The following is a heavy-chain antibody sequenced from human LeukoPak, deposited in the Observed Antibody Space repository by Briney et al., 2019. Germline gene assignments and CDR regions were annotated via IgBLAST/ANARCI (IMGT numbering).Heavy chain of an antibody. D-gene: IGHD2-15*01. CDR2: IIPILGIA. V-gene: IGHV1-69*04. J-gene: IGHJ4*02. CDR1: GGTFSSYA. Sequence: SVKVSCKASGGTFSSYAISWVRQAPGQGLEWMGRIIPILGIANYAQKFQGRVTITADKSTSTAYMELSSLRSEDTAVYFCARGTSFGGAPYYFDYWGQGTLVTVSS. CDR3: ARGTSFGGAPYYFDY.